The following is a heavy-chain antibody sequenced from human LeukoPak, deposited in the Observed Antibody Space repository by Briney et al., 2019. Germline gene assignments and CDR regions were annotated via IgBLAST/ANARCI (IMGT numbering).Heavy chain of an antibody. D-gene: IGHD1-14*01. CDR1: GITLGDYA. CDR3: TRDHNNVFDY. CDR2: IRVRAFGRTT. Sequence: GGSLRLSCSASGITLGDYAVSWVRQAPGKGLEWVSFIRVRAFGRTTEYAASVRGRFTISRDDSNNIAYLQMNSLKTEDTAVYFCTRDHNNVFDYWGQGTLVTVSS. V-gene: IGHV3-49*04. J-gene: IGHJ4*02.